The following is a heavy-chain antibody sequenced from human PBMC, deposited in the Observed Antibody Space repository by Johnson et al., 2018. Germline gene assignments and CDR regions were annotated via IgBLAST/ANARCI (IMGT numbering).Heavy chain of an antibody. CDR3: ARIKTASYYYYGMDV. CDR2: VHYSGVT. D-gene: IGHD5-18*01. J-gene: IGHJ6*02. Sequence: QVQLQESGPRLVKPSEPLSLTCNVSGDSITNYYWTWIRQPPGKGLQGIGYVHYSGVTNCAPSLKSRVTISVNTSKNQFSPQRNSVTAADTAVYFWARIKTASYYYYGMDVWGQGTTVTVS. V-gene: IGHV4-59*08. CDR1: GDSITNYY.